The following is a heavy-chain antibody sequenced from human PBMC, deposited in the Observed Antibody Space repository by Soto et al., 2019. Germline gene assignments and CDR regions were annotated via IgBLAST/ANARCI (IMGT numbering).Heavy chain of an antibody. J-gene: IGHJ6*02. CDR2: IIPIFGTA. V-gene: IGHV1-69*01. CDR1: GGTFSSYA. Sequence: QVQLVQSGAEVKKPGSSVKVSCKASGGTFSSYAISWVRQAPGQGLEWMGGIIPIFGTANYAQKFKGRVTITADESTSTAYMEQSSLRSEDTAVYYCASVDTAMVNVVYYYGMDVWGQGTTVTVSS. CDR3: ASVDTAMVNVVYYYGMDV. D-gene: IGHD5-18*01.